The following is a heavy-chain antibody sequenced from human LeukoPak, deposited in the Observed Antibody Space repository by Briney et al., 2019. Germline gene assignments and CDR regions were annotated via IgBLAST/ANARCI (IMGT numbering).Heavy chain of an antibody. V-gene: IGHV4-39*01. Sequence: PSETLSLTCTVSGGSITSSSYYWGWIRQPPGKGLEWIGNIYYSGSTYYNPSLKGRVTISVDTSKNQFSLKLSSVTAADTAVYYCVRRIIGVYDAFDIWGQGTMVTVSS. J-gene: IGHJ3*02. CDR2: IYYSGST. CDR1: GGSITSSSYY. CDR3: VRRIIGVYDAFDI. D-gene: IGHD2/OR15-2a*01.